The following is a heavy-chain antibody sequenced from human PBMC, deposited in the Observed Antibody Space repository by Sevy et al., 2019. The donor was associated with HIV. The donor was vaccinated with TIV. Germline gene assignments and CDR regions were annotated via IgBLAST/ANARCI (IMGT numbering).Heavy chain of an antibody. CDR3: ARGGPDDILTHYGMDV. CDR1: GGSFSFYG. Sequence: ASVKVSCKAFGGSFSFYGISWVRQAPGQGLEWMAGIIPILGTTKYAQKFQGRVTITADESTSTVYMELTSLRSEDTAVYYCARGGPDDILTHYGMDVWGQGTTVTDSS. V-gene: IGHV1-69*13. D-gene: IGHD3-9*01. J-gene: IGHJ6*02. CDR2: IIPILGTT.